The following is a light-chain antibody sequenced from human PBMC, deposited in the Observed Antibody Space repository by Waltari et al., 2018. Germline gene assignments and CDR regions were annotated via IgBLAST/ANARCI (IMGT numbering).Light chain of an antibody. CDR3: QQYYSTLYT. V-gene: IGKV4-1*01. CDR1: QSVLYSSNNKNY. J-gene: IGKJ2*01. Sequence: DIVMTQSPDSLAGSLGEGATITCTSTQSVLYSSNNKNYLAWYQQKPGQPPKLLFYWASTRASGVPDRFSGSGSGTDFTLTISSLQAEDVAVYYCQQYYSTLYTFGQGTKLEIK. CDR2: WAS.